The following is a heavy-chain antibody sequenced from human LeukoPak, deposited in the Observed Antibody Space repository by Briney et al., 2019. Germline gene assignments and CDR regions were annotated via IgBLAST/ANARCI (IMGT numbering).Heavy chain of an antibody. CDR2: IYYSGST. CDR3: ARRRRGYSSSWYPYYFDY. V-gene: IGHV4-39*07. D-gene: IGHD6-13*01. J-gene: IGHJ4*02. CDR1: GGSISSSSYY. Sequence: PSETLSLTCTVSGGSISSSSYYWGWIRQPPGKGLEWIGSIYYSGSTYYNPSLKIRVTISVDTSKNQFSLKLSSVTAADTAVYYCARRRRGYSSSWYPYYFDYWGQGTLVTVSS.